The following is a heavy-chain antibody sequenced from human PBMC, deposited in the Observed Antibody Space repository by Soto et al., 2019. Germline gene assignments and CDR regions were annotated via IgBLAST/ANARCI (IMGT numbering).Heavy chain of an antibody. Sequence: QLQLVQSGAEVKKPGASVKVSCKASDYTFTNYGISWVRQAPGQGLEWMGWISGYNVNTNYAQKLQGRVTMTIDTSTSTAYMELRSLRSDDTAIYYCARALTVTTSLDYWGQGTLVTVSS. V-gene: IGHV1-18*04. CDR2: ISGYNVNT. D-gene: IGHD4-17*01. J-gene: IGHJ4*02. CDR3: ARALTVTTSLDY. CDR1: DYTFTNYG.